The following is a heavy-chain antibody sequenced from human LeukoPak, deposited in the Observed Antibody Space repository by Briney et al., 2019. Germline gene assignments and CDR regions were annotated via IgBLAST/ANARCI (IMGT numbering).Heavy chain of an antibody. CDR1: GGSISSSSYY. J-gene: IGHJ4*02. CDR3: ASSPLYSGSSYFGY. D-gene: IGHD1-26*01. V-gene: IGHV4-39*01. Sequence: PSETLSLTCTVSGGSISSSSYYWGWIRQPPGKGLEWIGSIYYSGSTYYNPSLKSRVTISVGTSKNQFSLKLSSVTAADTAVYYCASSPLYSGSSYFGYWGQGTLVTVSS. CDR2: IYYSGST.